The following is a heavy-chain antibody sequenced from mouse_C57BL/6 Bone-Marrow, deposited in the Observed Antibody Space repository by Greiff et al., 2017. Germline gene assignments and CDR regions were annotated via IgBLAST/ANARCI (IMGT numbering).Heavy chain of an antibody. J-gene: IGHJ4*01. CDR1: GFTFTDYY. CDR2: IRNKANGYTT. V-gene: IGHV7-3*01. CDR3: ASYNDYDGYAMDY. Sequence: EVKLVESGGGLVQPGGSLSLSCAASGFTFTDYYMSWVRQPPGQALEWLGFIRNKANGYTTEYSASVKGRFTISRDNSQSILYLQMNALRAEDSATYCCASYNDYDGYAMDYWGQGTSVTVSS. D-gene: IGHD2-4*01.